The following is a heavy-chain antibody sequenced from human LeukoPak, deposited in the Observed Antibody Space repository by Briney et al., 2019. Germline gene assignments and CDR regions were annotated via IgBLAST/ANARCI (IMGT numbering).Heavy chain of an antibody. CDR3: AKVLDTAMVSDSLDY. CDR2: TSSSDAGT. D-gene: IGHD5-18*01. J-gene: IGHJ4*02. V-gene: IGHV3-23*01. Sequence: GGSLRLSCAASGFALSSYAMSWVRQAPGKGLEWVSATSSSDAGTYHAESVRGRFTISRDNSKNALYLQMNSLRAEDTAVYYCAKVLDTAMVSDSLDYWGQGTLVTVSS. CDR1: GFALSSYA.